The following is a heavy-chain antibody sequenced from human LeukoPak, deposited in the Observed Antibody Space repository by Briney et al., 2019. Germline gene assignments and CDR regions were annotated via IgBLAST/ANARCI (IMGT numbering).Heavy chain of an antibody. V-gene: IGHV4-59*01. CDR2: IYYSGST. Sequence: NPSETLSLTCTVSGGSISSYYWSWIRQPPGKGLEWIGYIYYSGSTNYNPSLKSRVTISVDTSKNQFSLKLNSVTAADSAIYYCARDYSGYEFDYWGQGTLVTVSS. CDR1: GGSISSYY. J-gene: IGHJ4*02. CDR3: ARDYSGYEFDY. D-gene: IGHD5-12*01.